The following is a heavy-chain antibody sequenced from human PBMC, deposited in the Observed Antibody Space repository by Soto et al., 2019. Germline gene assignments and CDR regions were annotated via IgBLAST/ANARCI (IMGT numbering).Heavy chain of an antibody. CDR3: ARSHYDILTGYYTPFDY. J-gene: IGHJ4*02. V-gene: IGHV4-31*03. Sequence: SETLSLTCTVSGGSISSGGYYWSWIRQHPGKGLEWIGYIYYSGSTYYNPSLKSRVTISVDTSKNQFSLKLSSVTAADTAVYYCARSHYDILTGYYTPFDYWGQGTLVTVSS. CDR1: GGSISSGGYY. D-gene: IGHD3-9*01. CDR2: IYYSGST.